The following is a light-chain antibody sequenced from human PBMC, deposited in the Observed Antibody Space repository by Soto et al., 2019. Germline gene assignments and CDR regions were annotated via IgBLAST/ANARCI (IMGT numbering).Light chain of an antibody. Sequence: EIVMTQSPATLSVSPGDGATLSCRASQSVDSNLAWYQQKPGQTPRLLIYGASTRPTGIPARFSGSGSGTEFTLTISSLQPDDFATYYCQHYNSYSEAFGQGTKVDIK. CDR3: QHYNSYSEA. CDR1: QSVDSN. V-gene: IGKV3D-15*01. CDR2: GAS. J-gene: IGKJ1*01.